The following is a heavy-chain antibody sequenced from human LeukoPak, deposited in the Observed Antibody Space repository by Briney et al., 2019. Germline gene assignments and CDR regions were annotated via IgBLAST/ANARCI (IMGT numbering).Heavy chain of an antibody. D-gene: IGHD7-27*01. Sequence: PGGSLRLSCAASGFTFSNAWMSWFRQAPGKGLEWVGLIKSKTDGGTTDYAAPVKGKFTISRDDSENTLYLQMNSLKTEDTAVYYCTTHLGRSFSNCWGQGTLVTVSS. CDR2: IKSKTDGGTT. CDR3: TTHLGRSFSNC. V-gene: IGHV3-15*01. CDR1: GFTFSNAW. J-gene: IGHJ4*02.